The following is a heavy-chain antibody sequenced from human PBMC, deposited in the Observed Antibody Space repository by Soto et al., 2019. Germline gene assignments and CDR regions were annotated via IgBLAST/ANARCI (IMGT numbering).Heavy chain of an antibody. CDR1: GFTFSSYA. V-gene: IGHV3-23*01. CDR3: AKDPYGSGSYYNYYYGMDV. D-gene: IGHD3-10*01. J-gene: IGHJ6*02. CDR2: ISGSGGST. Sequence: GESLKISCAASGFTFSSYAMSWVRQAPGKGLEWVSAISGSGGSTYYADSVKGRFTISRDNSKNTLYLQMNSLRAEDTAVYYCAKDPYGSGSYYNYYYGMDVWGQGTTVTVSS.